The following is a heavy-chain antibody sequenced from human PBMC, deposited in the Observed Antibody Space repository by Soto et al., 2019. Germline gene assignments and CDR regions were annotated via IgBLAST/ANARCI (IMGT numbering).Heavy chain of an antibody. D-gene: IGHD6-19*01. J-gene: IGHJ2*01. V-gene: IGHV1-69*12. CDR1: GGTFSKYA. CDR3: AQTLGLAVAGPGRFDL. Sequence: QVQLVQSGAEVKKPGSSVKVSCKASGGTFSKYAISWVRQAPGQGLEWMGGITPFFGTANYAQKFQGRVTITADESMSTAYMELSRLTSEDTAVYYCAQTLGLAVAGPGRFDLWGRGTLVTVSS. CDR2: ITPFFGTA.